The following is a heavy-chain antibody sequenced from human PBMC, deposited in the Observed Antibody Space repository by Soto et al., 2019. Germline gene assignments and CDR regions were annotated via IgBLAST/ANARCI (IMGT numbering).Heavy chain of an antibody. J-gene: IGHJ4*02. Sequence: QVQLVQSGAEVKKPGSSVKVCCKASGGTFSTYAISWVRQAPGQGLEWMGGIIPIFGTANYAQKFQGRVTITADESTSTAYMELSSLGSEDTAVHYCAADVGASPRTFDYWGQGTLVTVSS. CDR2: IIPIFGTA. CDR3: AADVGASPRTFDY. V-gene: IGHV1-69*01. D-gene: IGHD1-26*01. CDR1: GGTFSTYA.